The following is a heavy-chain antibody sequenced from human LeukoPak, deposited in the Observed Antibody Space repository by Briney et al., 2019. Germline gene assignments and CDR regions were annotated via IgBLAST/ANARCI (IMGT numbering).Heavy chain of an antibody. J-gene: IGHJ4*02. D-gene: IGHD4-17*01. CDR3: ARDPHDYDDYFDY. CDR1: GFTFSSYA. Sequence: SGGSLRLSCAASGFTFSSYAMSWVRQAPWKGLEWVSSISSSSSYIYYADSVKGRFTISRDNAKNSLYLQMNSLRAEDTAVYYCARDPHDYDDYFDYWGQGTLVTVSS. CDR2: ISSSSSYI. V-gene: IGHV3-21*01.